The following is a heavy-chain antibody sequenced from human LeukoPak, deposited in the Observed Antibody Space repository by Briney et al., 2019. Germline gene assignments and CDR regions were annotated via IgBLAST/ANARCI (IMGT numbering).Heavy chain of an antibody. Sequence: GGPLRLSCAASEFTFRRHWMGWVRQAPGKALEGVAKIKQDASQYYVDSVRGRFIISRDNAKNSLSLQMNSLRLEDTAVYYCARGPDFGDRLDYFDYWGQGTLVTVSS. J-gene: IGHJ4*02. V-gene: IGHV3-7*01. CDR3: ARGPDFGDRLDYFDY. D-gene: IGHD4-17*01. CDR2: IKQDASQ. CDR1: EFTFRRHW.